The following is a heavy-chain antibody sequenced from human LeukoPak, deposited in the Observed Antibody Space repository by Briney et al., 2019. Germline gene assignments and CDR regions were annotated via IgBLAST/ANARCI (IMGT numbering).Heavy chain of an antibody. J-gene: IGHJ4*02. CDR3: AGGYCSSTSCYFSL. CDR2: IYYSGST. CDR1: GGYISSGGHY. Sequence: PSETLSLTCTVSGGYISSGGHYWSWIRQHPGKGLEWIGYIYYSGSTYYNPSLKSRVTISVDTSKNQFSLKLSSVSAADTAVYYCAGGYCSSTSCYFSLWGQGTLVTVSS. D-gene: IGHD2-2*01. V-gene: IGHV4-31*03.